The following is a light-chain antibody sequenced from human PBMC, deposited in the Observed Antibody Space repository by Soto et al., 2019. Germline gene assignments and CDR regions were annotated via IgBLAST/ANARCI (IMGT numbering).Light chain of an antibody. Sequence: QSALTQPRSVSGSPGQSVTISCTGTSSDVGAYNYVSWYQQNPGKAPKLMIYDVSTRPSGVPDRFSGSKSGNTASLTISGLQAEDEADFYCCSYAGSYSWVFGGGNKLTVL. CDR2: DVS. CDR3: CSYAGSYSWV. J-gene: IGLJ2*01. V-gene: IGLV2-11*01. CDR1: SSDVGAYNY.